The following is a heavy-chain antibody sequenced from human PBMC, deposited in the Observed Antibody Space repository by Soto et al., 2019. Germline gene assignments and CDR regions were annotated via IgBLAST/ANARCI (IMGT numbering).Heavy chain of an antibody. V-gene: IGHV3-30*18. D-gene: IGHD2-15*01. CDR1: GFTFSSSG. J-gene: IGHJ4*02. Sequence: QVQLVESGEGVVQPGTSLRVCCAASGFTFSSSGMHWVRQAPGKGLEWVTVISYDGINKYYADSVKGRFTISRDNSKNTLYLQMNSLRAEDTAVYYCAKDSDSGGFEYWGQGTLVTVSS. CDR2: ISYDGINK. CDR3: AKDSDSGGFEY.